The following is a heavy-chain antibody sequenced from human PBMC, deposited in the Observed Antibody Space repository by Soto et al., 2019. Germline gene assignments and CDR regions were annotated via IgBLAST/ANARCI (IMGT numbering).Heavy chain of an antibody. Sequence: EVQLVESGGGLVQPGGSLRVSCAASGFSFTSYWMSWVRQAPGKGLEWVANIKEDGSAKYYLDSVKGRFTISRDNAKNSLYLQMSSLRAEDTAVYYCAREAFYRFDSWGQGNLVTVSS. V-gene: IGHV3-7*01. J-gene: IGHJ4*02. CDR1: GFSFTSYW. CDR2: IKEDGSAK. CDR3: AREAFYRFDS.